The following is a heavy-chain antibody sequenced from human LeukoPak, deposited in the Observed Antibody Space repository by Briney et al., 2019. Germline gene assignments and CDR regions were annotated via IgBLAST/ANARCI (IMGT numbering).Heavy chain of an antibody. CDR2: ISSTSLTI. CDR1: GFTFSDYS. D-gene: IGHD3-22*01. V-gene: IGHV3-48*02. J-gene: IGHJ5*02. CDR3: VRGQIGVSVIVH. Sequence: GGSLRLSCAASGFTFSDYSMDWVRQAPGKGLEWVSYISSTSLTIHYADSVKGRFTISRDNAKNSLYLQMNSLRDEDTAVYYCVRGQIGVSVIVHWGQGTLVTVSS.